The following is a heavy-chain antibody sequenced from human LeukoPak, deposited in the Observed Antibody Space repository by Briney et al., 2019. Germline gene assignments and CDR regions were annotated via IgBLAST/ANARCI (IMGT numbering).Heavy chain of an antibody. CDR3: AKQAYDSPRTDFDY. Sequence: GGSLRLSCAASGFTFSSYNMNWVRQAPGKGLEWVSYISSSSSTIYYADSVKGRFTISRDNAKNSLYLQMNSLRAEDTAIYYCAKQAYDSPRTDFDYWGQGTLVTVSS. J-gene: IGHJ4*02. CDR1: GFTFSSYN. D-gene: IGHD3-22*01. CDR2: ISSSSSTI. V-gene: IGHV3-48*01.